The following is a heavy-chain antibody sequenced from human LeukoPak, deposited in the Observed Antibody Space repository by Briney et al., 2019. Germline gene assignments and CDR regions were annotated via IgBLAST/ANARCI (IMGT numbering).Heavy chain of an antibody. CDR3: ARLQLLEGRRVDDY. Sequence: ASVKVSCMASGCTFSDYFMHWVRQAPGLGLEWLGWIDPKNGGANFAPKFQGRVSMTRDTSISTAYMELSRLTYDDTAVYYCARLQLLEGRRVDDYWGQGTLVTVSS. D-gene: IGHD4-23*01. CDR1: GCTFSDYF. V-gene: IGHV1-2*02. CDR2: IDPKNGGA. J-gene: IGHJ4*02.